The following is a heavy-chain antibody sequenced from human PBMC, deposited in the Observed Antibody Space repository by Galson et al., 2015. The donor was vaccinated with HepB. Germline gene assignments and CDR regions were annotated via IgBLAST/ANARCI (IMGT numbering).Heavy chain of an antibody. V-gene: IGHV3-48*04. CDR1: GFTFSSYS. J-gene: IGHJ4*02. Sequence: LRLSCAASGFTFSSYSMNWVRQAPGKGLEWVSYISSSSSTIYYADSVKGRFTISRDNAKNSLYLQMNSLRAEDAAVYYCARAEGWLQTSYYFDYWGQGTLVTVSS. CDR2: ISSSSSTI. CDR3: ARAEGWLQTSYYFDY. D-gene: IGHD5-24*01.